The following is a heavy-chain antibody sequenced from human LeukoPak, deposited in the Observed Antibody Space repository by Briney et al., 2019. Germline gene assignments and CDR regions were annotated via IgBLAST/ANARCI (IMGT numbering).Heavy chain of an antibody. V-gene: IGHV3-21*01. J-gene: IGHJ1*01. CDR3: ARDMGYCSSTSCPRFQH. Sequence: PGGSLRLSCAASGFTFSSYSMNWVRQAPGKGLEWVSSISSSSSYIYYADSVKGRFTISRDNAKNSLYLQMNSLRAEDTAVYYCARDMGYCSSTSCPRFQHWGQGTLVTVSS. CDR1: GFTFSSYS. D-gene: IGHD2-2*01. CDR2: ISSSSSYI.